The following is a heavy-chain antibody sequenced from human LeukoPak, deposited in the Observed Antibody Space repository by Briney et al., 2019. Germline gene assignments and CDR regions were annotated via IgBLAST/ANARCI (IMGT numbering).Heavy chain of an antibody. CDR3: ARIYDLLIGHFDY. V-gene: IGHV3-21*01. CDR2: ISSSSSYI. CDR1: GFTFSSYS. J-gene: IGHJ4*02. Sequence: GGSLRLSCAASGFTFSSYSMNWVRQAPGKGLEWVSSISSSSSYIYYADSVKGRFTISRDNAKNSLYLQMNSLRAEDTAVYYCARIYDLLIGHFDYWGQGTLVTVSS. D-gene: IGHD2-15*01.